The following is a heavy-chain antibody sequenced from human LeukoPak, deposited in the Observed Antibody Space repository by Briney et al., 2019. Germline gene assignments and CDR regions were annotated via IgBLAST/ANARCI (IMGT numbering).Heavy chain of an antibody. J-gene: IGHJ6*04. D-gene: IGHD2-15*01. CDR3: ARRGLPDV. V-gene: IGHV3-7*01. CDR2: IKQDGSEK. CDR1: GFTFGDYA. Sequence: GGSLRLSCTASGFTFGDYAMGWFRQAPGKGLEWVVNIKQDGSEKYHVDSVKGRFTISRDNAKNSLYLQMNSLRVEDTAVYYCARRGLPDVWGKGTTVTVSS.